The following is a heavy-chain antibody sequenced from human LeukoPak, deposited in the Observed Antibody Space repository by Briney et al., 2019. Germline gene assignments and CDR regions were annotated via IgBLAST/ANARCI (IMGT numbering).Heavy chain of an antibody. V-gene: IGHV4-4*02. CDR2: IYYDGVT. Sequence: SETLSLTCAVSGVSIIRTNWWIWVRQTPGRGLEWIGEIYYDGVTNYNPSLKSRVTISIDKSKNHFSLNLTSATAADTAVYYCARDRDVAVHHPFYWGQGTLVTVSS. CDR3: ARDRDVAVHHPFY. D-gene: IGHD5-24*01. J-gene: IGHJ4*02. CDR1: GVSIIRTNW.